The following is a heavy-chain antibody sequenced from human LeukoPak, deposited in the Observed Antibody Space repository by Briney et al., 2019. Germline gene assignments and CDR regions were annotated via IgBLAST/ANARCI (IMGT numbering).Heavy chain of an antibody. J-gene: IGHJ4*02. CDR1: GFTFNSYW. CDR2: IGPDGTGA. D-gene: IGHD1-1*01. CDR3: AKGTKGFIDY. Sequence: DPGGSLRLSCVASGFTFNSYWMDWVRQVPGKGLIWVSRIGPDGTGADYADSVKGRFTITRDNSKNTLFLQMNSLRVEDTAVYYCAKGTKGFIDYWGQGTLVTVSS. V-gene: IGHV3-74*01.